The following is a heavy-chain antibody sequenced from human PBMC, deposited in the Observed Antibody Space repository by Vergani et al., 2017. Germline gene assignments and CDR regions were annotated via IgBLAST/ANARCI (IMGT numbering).Heavy chain of an antibody. CDR3: ASGKGLFDY. V-gene: IGHV4-38-2*01. J-gene: IGHJ4*02. Sequence: QVRLEESGPGLVKPSETLSLTCSVSGYSIGSGFYWAWIRQSPGEGLQWLTSIHNRGKTYHNPSLKSRVTISVDTSKNQFSLKLSSVTAADTAVYYCASGKGLFDYWGQGTLVTVSS. CDR1: GYSIGSGFY. CDR2: IHNRGKT.